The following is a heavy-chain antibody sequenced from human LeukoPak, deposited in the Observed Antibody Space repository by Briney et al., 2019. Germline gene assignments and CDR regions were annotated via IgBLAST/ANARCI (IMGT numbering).Heavy chain of an antibody. Sequence: GESLKISCKGSGYIFNSYWIGWVRQMPGKGLEWKGIIYPGDSDARYSPSFQGQVTISTDKSISIAYLQWSSLKASDTAMYYCARQLGGGELHFDSWGQGTLVTVSS. CDR2: IYPGDSDA. CDR3: ARQLGGGELHFDS. D-gene: IGHD3-10*01. V-gene: IGHV5-51*01. CDR1: GYIFNSYW. J-gene: IGHJ4*02.